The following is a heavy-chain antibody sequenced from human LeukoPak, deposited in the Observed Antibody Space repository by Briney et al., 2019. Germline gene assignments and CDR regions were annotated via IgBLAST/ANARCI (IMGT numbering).Heavy chain of an antibody. Sequence: GRSLRLSCAASGFTFSSYGMHWVRQDPGKGLEWVAVIWYDGSNKYYADSVKGRFTISRDNSKNTLYLQMNSLRAEDTAVYYCARGLGIAAAGVDYWGQGTLVTVSS. CDR1: GFTFSSYG. V-gene: IGHV3-33*01. CDR2: IWYDGSNK. CDR3: ARGLGIAAAGVDY. J-gene: IGHJ4*02. D-gene: IGHD6-13*01.